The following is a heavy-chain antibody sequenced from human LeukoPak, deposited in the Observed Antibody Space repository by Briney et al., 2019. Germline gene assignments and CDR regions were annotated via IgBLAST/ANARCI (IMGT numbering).Heavy chain of an antibody. CDR1: GGSFSDYF. CDR3: ARFSRITWGDWRDAFDI. D-gene: IGHD2-21*02. J-gene: IGHJ3*02. Sequence: SETLCLTCSVYGGSFSDYFWSWIRQSPGKGLEWIGEIDDGGNTNYNPSLISRVIVSMEKSKKQFSLVMRSVTAADTAVYYCARFSRITWGDWRDAFDIWGEGTTVIVSS. CDR2: IDDGGNT. V-gene: IGHV4-34*01.